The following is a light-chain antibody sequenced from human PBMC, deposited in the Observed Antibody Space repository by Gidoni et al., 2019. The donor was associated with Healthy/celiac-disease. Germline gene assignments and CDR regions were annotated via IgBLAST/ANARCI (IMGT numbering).Light chain of an antibody. V-gene: IGKV1-39*01. Sequence: DIQMTQSPSSLSASVGDRVTITCRASQSISSYLNWYQQKPGKAPKLLNYASSSLQSGVPSRFSGSGSGTDFTLTIRSLQPEDFATYYCQQSYSTPLTFGGGTKVEIK. CDR3: QQSYSTPLT. CDR1: QSISSY. J-gene: IGKJ4*01. CDR2: ASS.